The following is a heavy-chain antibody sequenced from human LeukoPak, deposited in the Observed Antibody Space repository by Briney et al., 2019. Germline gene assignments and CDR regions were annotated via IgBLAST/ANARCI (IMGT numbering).Heavy chain of an antibody. CDR3: ARSVYYYYMDV. Sequence: GALRLSCAASGFTFSSYAMSWVRQAPGKGLEWVSAISGSGGSTYYADSVKGRFTISRDNAKNSLYLQMNSLRAEDTAVYYCARSVYYYYMDVWGKGTTVTVSS. V-gene: IGHV3-23*01. CDR2: ISGSGGST. CDR1: GFTFSSYA. J-gene: IGHJ6*03.